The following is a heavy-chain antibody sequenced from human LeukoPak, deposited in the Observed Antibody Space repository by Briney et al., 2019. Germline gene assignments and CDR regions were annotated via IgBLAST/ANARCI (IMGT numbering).Heavy chain of an antibody. V-gene: IGHV3-66*01. J-gene: IGHJ4*02. D-gene: IGHD5-12*01. CDR1: GLAVSRTY. CDR3: ARGTLRSGYDS. Sequence: GGSLRLSCAASGLAVSRTYLIWVRQAPGKGLEWVSSIYTGGTTYYADSVKGRFTISRDNSKNTLHLQLTSLRADDTALYFCARGTLRSGYDSWGQGTLVTVSS. CDR2: IYTGGTT.